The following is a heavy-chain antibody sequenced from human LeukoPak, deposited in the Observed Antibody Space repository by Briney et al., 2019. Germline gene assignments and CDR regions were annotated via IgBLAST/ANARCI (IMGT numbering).Heavy chain of an antibody. V-gene: IGHV1-8*01. CDR2: MNTSSGNT. CDR3: ARARYGDYRFDY. CDR1: GYPSTIYN. J-gene: IGHJ4*02. Sequence: ASVKASCKASGYPSTIYNTNWVRQAPEQGLEWMGWMNTSSGNTGYAQKFQGRVTKTRNTSISTAYMELSSLRSEDTAVYYCARARYGDYRFDYWGQGTLVTVSS. D-gene: IGHD4-17*01.